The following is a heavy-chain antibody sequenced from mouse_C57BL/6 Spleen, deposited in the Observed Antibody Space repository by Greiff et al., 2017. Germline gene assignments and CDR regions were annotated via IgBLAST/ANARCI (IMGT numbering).Heavy chain of an antibody. Sequence: QVQLKESGPELVKPGASVKISCKASGYAFSSSWMNWVKQRPGKGLEWIGRIYPGDGDTNYNGKFKGKATLTADKSSSTAYMQLSSLTSEDSAVYFCARYPNWDDYAMDYWGQGTSVTVSS. CDR2: IYPGDGDT. J-gene: IGHJ4*01. CDR1: GYAFSSSW. V-gene: IGHV1-82*01. CDR3: ARYPNWDDYAMDY. D-gene: IGHD4-1*01.